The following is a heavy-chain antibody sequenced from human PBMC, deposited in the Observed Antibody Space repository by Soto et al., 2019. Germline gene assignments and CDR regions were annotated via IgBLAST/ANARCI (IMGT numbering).Heavy chain of an antibody. Sequence: VGSLRLSCAASGFTVSNNYMSWVRQAPGKGLEWISVIYSDGSTYYADSVKGRFTISRDNSGNTLYLQINSLKAEDTAVYYCARDPFQVFGYWGQGTLVTVSS. J-gene: IGHJ4*02. CDR1: GFTVSNNY. V-gene: IGHV3-66*01. CDR3: ARDPFQVFGY. CDR2: IYSDGST.